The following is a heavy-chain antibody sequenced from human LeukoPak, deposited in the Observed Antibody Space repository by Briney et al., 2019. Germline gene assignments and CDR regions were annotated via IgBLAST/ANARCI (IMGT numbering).Heavy chain of an antibody. Sequence: GGSLRLSCAASGFMFSSYWMHWVRQAQGKGLVWVSRINTDGSSATYADSVKGRFTISRDNAKNTLYVQMNSLRAEDTAVYYCARQVTATTFDYWGQGTLVTVSS. J-gene: IGHJ4*02. CDR3: ARQVTATTFDY. V-gene: IGHV3-74*01. CDR1: GFMFSSYW. CDR2: INTDGSSA. D-gene: IGHD2-21*02.